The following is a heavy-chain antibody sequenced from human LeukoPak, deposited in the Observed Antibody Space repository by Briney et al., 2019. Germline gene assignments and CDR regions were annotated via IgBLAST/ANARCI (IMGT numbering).Heavy chain of an antibody. J-gene: IGHJ6*03. V-gene: IGHV4-61*02. CDR1: GGSISSGSYY. Sequence: PSETLSLTCTVSGGSISSGSYYWSWIRQPAGKGLEWIGRIYTSGSTNYNPSLKSRVTISVDTSKNQFSLKLGSVTAADTAVYYCARGVRGQQLVYYYYYYMDVWGKGTTVTVSS. CDR3: ARGVRGQQLVYYYYYYMDV. D-gene: IGHD6-13*01. CDR2: IYTSGST.